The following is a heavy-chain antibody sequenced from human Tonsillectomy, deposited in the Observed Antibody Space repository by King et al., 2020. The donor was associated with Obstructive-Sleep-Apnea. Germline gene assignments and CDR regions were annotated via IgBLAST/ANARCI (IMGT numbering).Heavy chain of an antibody. D-gene: IGHD3-3*01. J-gene: IGHJ6*02. CDR2: ISGSGAST. CDR1: GFTFSSYV. Sequence: EVQLVESGGGLVQPGGSLRLSCAASGFTFSSYVMSWVRQAPGKGLEWVSGISGSGASTYFADSVKGRFTISRDNSKNTLYLIMNSLRADDTAVYYCAKDIFRSDSPYYYYAMDVWGQGTTVTVSS. CDR3: AKDIFRSDSPYYYYAMDV. V-gene: IGHV3-23*04.